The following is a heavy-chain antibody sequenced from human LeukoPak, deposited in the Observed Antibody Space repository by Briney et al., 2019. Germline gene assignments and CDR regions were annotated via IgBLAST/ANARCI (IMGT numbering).Heavy chain of an antibody. Sequence: SETLSLTCAVSGYSISSGYYWGWIRQPPGKGLEWIGSIYHSGSTYYNPSLKSRVTISVDTSKNQFSLKLSSVTAADTAVYYCASSPIESYDSSGYYFYWGQGTLVTVSS. D-gene: IGHD3-22*01. V-gene: IGHV4-38-2*01. CDR3: ASSPIESYDSSGYYFY. J-gene: IGHJ4*02. CDR1: GYSISSGYY. CDR2: IYHSGST.